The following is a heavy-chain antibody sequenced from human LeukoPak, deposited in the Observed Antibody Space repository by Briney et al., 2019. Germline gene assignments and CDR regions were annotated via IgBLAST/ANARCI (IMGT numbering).Heavy chain of an antibody. Sequence: ASVKVSCKASGYTFTSYGISWVRQAPGQGLEWMGWISAYNGNTNYAQKLQGRVTMTTDTSTSTAYMELRCLRSDDTAVYYCAVILCGGDCYAEYFQHWGQGTLVTVSS. CDR3: AVILCGGDCYAEYFQH. CDR1: GYTFTSYG. D-gene: IGHD2-21*02. V-gene: IGHV1-18*01. CDR2: ISAYNGNT. J-gene: IGHJ1*01.